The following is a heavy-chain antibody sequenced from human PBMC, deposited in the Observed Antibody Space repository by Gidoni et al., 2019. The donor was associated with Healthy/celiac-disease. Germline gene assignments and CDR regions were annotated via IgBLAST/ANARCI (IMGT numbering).Heavy chain of an antibody. CDR1: GFTFSSYS. CDR3: ARLFGGNTGYYYGMDV. CDR2: ISTSSIYL. J-gene: IGHJ6*02. Sequence: EVQVMESGGGLVKPGGSLRLSCAASGFTFSSYSMNWVRQAPGTGLEWVSSISTSSIYLYYADSVKGRFTISRDNAQNSLYLQMNSLRAEDTAVYYCARLFGGNTGYYYGMDVWGQGTTVTVSS. V-gene: IGHV3-21*01. D-gene: IGHD3-16*01.